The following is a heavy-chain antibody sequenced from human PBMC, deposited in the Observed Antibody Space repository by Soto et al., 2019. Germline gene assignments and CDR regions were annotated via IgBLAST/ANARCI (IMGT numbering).Heavy chain of an antibody. J-gene: IGHJ4*02. CDR3: ARVIDDFWSGYYLDY. V-gene: IGHV4-59*01. CDR1: GGSISSYY. CDR2: IYYSGST. Sequence: SETLSLTCTVSGGSISSYYWSWIRQPPGKGLEWIGYIYYSGSTNYNPYLKSRVTISVDTSKNQFSLKLSSVTAADTAVYYCARVIDDFWSGYYLDYWGQGTLVTVSS. D-gene: IGHD3-3*01.